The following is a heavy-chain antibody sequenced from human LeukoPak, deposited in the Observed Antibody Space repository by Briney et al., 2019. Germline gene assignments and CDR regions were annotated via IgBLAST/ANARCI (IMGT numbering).Heavy chain of an antibody. J-gene: IGHJ5*02. CDR3: ARGPPDYSSSWHNWFDP. D-gene: IGHD6-13*01. Sequence: SETLSLTCTVSGGSISSYYWSWIRQPPGKGLEWIGYIYYSGSTNYNPSLKSRVTISVDTSKNQFSLKLSSVTAADTAVYYCARGPPDYSSSWHNWFDPWGQGTLVTVSS. CDR1: GGSISSYY. CDR2: IYYSGST. V-gene: IGHV4-59*01.